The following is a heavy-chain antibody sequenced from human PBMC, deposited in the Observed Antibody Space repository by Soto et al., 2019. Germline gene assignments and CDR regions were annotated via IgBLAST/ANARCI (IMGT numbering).Heavy chain of an antibody. Sequence: PGGSLRLSCAAPGFTFSSYGMNWVRQAPGKGLEWVSYISGSGDTIYYADSLKGRFTISRDNAKNSLYLQMNSLRAEDTALYYCAREVPPATGFGWFDPWGQGTLVTVSS. CDR3: AREVPPATGFGWFDP. CDR2: ISGSGDTI. CDR1: GFTFSSYG. J-gene: IGHJ5*02. D-gene: IGHD2-2*01. V-gene: IGHV3-48*03.